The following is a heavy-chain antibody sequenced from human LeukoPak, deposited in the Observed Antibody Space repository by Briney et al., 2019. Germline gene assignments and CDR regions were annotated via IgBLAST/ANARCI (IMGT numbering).Heavy chain of an antibody. CDR3: ARELGGSGFDY. D-gene: IGHD6-19*01. V-gene: IGHV3-48*03. J-gene: IGHJ4*02. CDR1: GFTFSNYW. CDR2: SSSSGYTT. Sequence: GGSLRLSCVGPGFTFSNYWINWVRQAPGKGLEWISYSSSSGYTTQYADSVKGRFTISRDNAKNSLYLQMNSLRAEDTAVYYCARELGGSGFDYWGQGTLVTVSS.